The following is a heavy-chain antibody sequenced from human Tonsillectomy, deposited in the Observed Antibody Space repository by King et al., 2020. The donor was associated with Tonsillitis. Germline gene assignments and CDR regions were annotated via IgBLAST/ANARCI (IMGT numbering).Heavy chain of an antibody. CDR3: ARDSATYYDFWSGYSDAFDI. D-gene: IGHD3-3*01. CDR1: GGSISSFY. CDR2: VYDSGST. V-gene: IGHV4-59*01. Sequence: VQLQESGPGLVKPSETRSLTCTVSGGSISSFYWSWIRQPPGKGLDWIGYVYDSGSTNYNPSLTGPVSLSVDTSKNHFTLKLSSVTAADTAMYYCARDSATYYDFWSGYSDAFDIWGQGTMVTVSS. J-gene: IGHJ3*02.